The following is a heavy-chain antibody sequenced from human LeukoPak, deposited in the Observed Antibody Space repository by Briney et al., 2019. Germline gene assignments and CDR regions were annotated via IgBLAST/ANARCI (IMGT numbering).Heavy chain of an antibody. V-gene: IGHV4-61*02. Sequence: SQTLSLTCTVSGGSISSGNYYWSWIRQPAGKGLEWIGRIYTSGSTNYNPSLKSRVTISVDTSKNQFSLKLTSVTAADTAVYYCARDFNGDYPDYWAQGTLVTVSS. J-gene: IGHJ4*02. D-gene: IGHD4-17*01. CDR1: GGSISSGNYY. CDR3: ARDFNGDYPDY. CDR2: IYTSGST.